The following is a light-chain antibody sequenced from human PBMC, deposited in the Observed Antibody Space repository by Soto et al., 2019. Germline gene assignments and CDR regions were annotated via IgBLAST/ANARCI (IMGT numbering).Light chain of an antibody. CDR2: NAA. J-gene: IGKJ1*01. V-gene: IGKV1-5*03. CDR3: QHYSSYSAT. Sequence: EILMAQSPSTLSGSPGDRATLSCRASQTISSYLAWYHQKPGKAPKLLIYNAATRESGVPARFSGSGSGTGFTLTISSLQPDDFAAYYCQHYSSYSATFGQGTKVDIK. CDR1: QTISSY.